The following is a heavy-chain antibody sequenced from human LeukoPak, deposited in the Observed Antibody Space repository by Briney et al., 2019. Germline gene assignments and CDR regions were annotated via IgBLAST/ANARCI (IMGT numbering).Heavy chain of an antibody. CDR1: GGSFSGYY. D-gene: IGHD2-15*01. Sequence: SETLSLTCAVYGGSFSGYYWSWIRQPPGKGLEWIGEINHSGSTNYNPSLKSQVTISVDTSKNQFSLKLSSVTAADTAVYYCARSIVVVVAATAWFDPWGQGTLVTVSS. J-gene: IGHJ5*02. CDR3: ARSIVVVVAATAWFDP. V-gene: IGHV4-34*01. CDR2: INHSGST.